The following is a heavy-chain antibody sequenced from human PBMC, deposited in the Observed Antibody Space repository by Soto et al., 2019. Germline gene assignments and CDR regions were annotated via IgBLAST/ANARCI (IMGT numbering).Heavy chain of an antibody. V-gene: IGHV3-64*01. J-gene: IGHJ4*02. Sequence: GGSLRLSCAASGFTFSSYAMHWVRQAPGKGLEYVSAISSNGGSTYYANSVNGRFTISRDNSKNTLYLQMCSLRAEDMAAYYCARDNGDGDIVVVPAASGDYYFDYWGQGTLVTVSS. CDR2: ISSNGGST. CDR1: GFTFSSYA. CDR3: ARDNGDGDIVVVPAASGDYYFDY. D-gene: IGHD2-2*01.